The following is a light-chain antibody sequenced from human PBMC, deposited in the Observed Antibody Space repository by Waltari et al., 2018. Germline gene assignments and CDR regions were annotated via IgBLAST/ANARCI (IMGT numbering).Light chain of an antibody. CDR3: QVWDSVSDHWV. CDR2: DDT. V-gene: IGLV3-21*03. CDR1: NIGSET. J-gene: IGLJ3*02. Sequence: SFVLTQPPSVSVAPGRTAAITCGGDNIGSETVNWYQQRPGQAPVLVIYDDTDRPSGIPGRFSGSNSGDTATLTISGVEAGDEAVYYCQVWDSVSDHWVFGGGAKLTVL.